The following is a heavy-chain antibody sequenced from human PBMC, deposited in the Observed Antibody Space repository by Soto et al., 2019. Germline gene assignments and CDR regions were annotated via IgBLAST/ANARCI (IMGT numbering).Heavy chain of an antibody. Sequence: SETLSLTCAVSGGSISSSNWWSWVRQPPGKGLEWIGEIYHSGSTNYNPSLKSRVTISVDKSKNQFSLKLSSVTAADTAVYYCASSAAAGTQAFDYWGQGTLVTVSS. CDR2: IYHSGST. J-gene: IGHJ4*02. CDR3: ASSAAAGTQAFDY. D-gene: IGHD6-13*01. CDR1: GGSISSSNW. V-gene: IGHV4-4*02.